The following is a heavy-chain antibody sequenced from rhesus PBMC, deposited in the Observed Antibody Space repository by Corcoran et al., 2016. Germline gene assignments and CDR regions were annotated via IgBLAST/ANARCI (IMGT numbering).Heavy chain of an antibody. D-gene: IGHD3-28*01. CDR2: IDGGSGNT. J-gene: IGHJ5-2*02. Sequence: QVQLQESGPGLVKPSETLSLTCAVSGYSLSSGYGWGWIRQPPGKGLEWIGQIDGGSGNTYTNPSIKRRVTVAKDTAKDQFSLKLSSVTAEDTAGYYCARVTTMVVARGNSLDVWGRGVLVTVSS. CDR3: ARVTTMVVARGNSLDV. V-gene: IGHV4-127*01. CDR1: GYSLSSGYG.